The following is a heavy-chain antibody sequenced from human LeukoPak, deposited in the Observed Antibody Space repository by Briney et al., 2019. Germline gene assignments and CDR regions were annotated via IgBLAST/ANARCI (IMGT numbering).Heavy chain of an antibody. CDR1: GYTFTSYD. CDR2: MDPNSGNT. V-gene: IGHV1-8*01. D-gene: IGHD6-13*01. J-gene: IGHJ4*02. Sequence: ASVKVSCKASGYTFTSYDINWVRQATGQGLEWMGWMDPNSGNTAYAQKFQGRVTMTRNTSISTAYMELSSLRSEDTAVYYCARGLHFSSPADDYWGQGTLVTVSS. CDR3: ARGLHFSSPADDY.